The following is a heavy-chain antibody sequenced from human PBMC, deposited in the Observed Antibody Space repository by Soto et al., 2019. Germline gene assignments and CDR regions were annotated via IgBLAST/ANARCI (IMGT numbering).Heavy chain of an antibody. J-gene: IGHJ4*02. CDR1: GGSISTDNYF. Sequence: PSEPLSHTCTVAGGSISTDNYFWCWIRQPPGKGLEWIGTIYYKGTTYYNSSLKSRVTISVDTSKNQFSLKLSSVTAADTAVFYCASPRGYYDILTGYFDYRGQGTLVPVSS. CDR3: ASPRGYYDILTGYFDY. D-gene: IGHD3-9*01. CDR2: IYYKGTT. V-gene: IGHV4-39*07.